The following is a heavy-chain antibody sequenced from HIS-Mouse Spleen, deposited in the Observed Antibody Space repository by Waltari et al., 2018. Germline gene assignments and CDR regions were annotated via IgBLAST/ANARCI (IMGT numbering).Heavy chain of an antibody. V-gene: IGHV4-39*07. CDR3: AREIPYSSSWYDWYFDL. J-gene: IGHJ2*01. Sequence: QLQLQESGPGLVKPSETLSLTCTVSGGSISSSSYYWGWIRQPPGKGLEWIGSIYYSGRTYSNPPLNGRVTIAVYTSKNQFSLKLSSVTAADTAVYYCAREIPYSSSWYDWYFDLWGRGTLVTVSS. CDR2: IYYSGRT. D-gene: IGHD6-13*01. CDR1: GGSISSSSYY.